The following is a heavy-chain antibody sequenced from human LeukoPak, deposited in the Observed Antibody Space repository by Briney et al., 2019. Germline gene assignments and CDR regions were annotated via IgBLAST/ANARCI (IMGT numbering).Heavy chain of an antibody. CDR3: ARVAAADYFDY. CDR1: GYTFTIYG. J-gene: IGHJ4*02. V-gene: IGHV1-18*01. D-gene: IGHD6-13*01. Sequence: ASVKVSCKASGYTFTIYGISWVRLAPGQGLEWMGWINPYNGNTNYAQKLQGRVTMTTDTSTSTAYMELRSLRSDDTAVYYCARVAAADYFDYWGQGTLVTVSS. CDR2: INPYNGNT.